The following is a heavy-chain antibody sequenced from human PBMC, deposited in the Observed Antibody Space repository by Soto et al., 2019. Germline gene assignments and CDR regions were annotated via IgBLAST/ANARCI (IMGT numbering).Heavy chain of an antibody. J-gene: IGHJ4*02. CDR1: GYTFTSYG. CDR3: ARGNSNYDPLSYPGLYYFDY. CDR2: ISAYNGNT. Sequence: ASVKVSCKASGYTFTSYGISWVRQAPGQGLEWMGWISAYNGNTNYAQKLQGRVTMTTDTSTSTAYMELRSLRSDDTAVYYCARGNSNYDPLSYPGLYYFDYWGQGTLVTVSS. V-gene: IGHV1-18*01. D-gene: IGHD4-4*01.